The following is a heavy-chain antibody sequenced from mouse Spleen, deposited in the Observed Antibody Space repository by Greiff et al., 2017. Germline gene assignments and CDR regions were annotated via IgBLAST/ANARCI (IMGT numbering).Heavy chain of an antibody. Sequence: VQLKQSGPELVKPGASVKIPCKASGYTFTDYNMDWVKQSHGKSLEWIGDINPNNGGTIYNQKFKGKATLTVDKSSSTAYMELRSLTSEDTAVYYCASSVVAHWYFDVWGTGTTVTVSS. V-gene: IGHV1-18*01. CDR2: INPNNGGT. CDR3: ASSVVAHWYFDV. CDR1: GYTFTDYN. J-gene: IGHJ1*03. D-gene: IGHD1-1*01.